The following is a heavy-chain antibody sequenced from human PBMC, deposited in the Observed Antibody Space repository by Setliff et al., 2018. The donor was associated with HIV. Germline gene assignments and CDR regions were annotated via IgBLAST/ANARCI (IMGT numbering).Heavy chain of an antibody. CDR3: ARDSGYCSGDSCYSGLDY. V-gene: IGHV3-23*01. Sequence: GGSLRLSCVASGFTFSNSAMNWFRQAPGKGLEWLSTISGSGGTTYYADSVKGRFTISRDNSKNTLSLQMNSLRPEDTAVFYCARDSGYCSGDSCYSGLDYWGQGALVTVSS. J-gene: IGHJ4*02. D-gene: IGHD2-15*01. CDR2: ISGSGGTT. CDR1: GFTFSNSA.